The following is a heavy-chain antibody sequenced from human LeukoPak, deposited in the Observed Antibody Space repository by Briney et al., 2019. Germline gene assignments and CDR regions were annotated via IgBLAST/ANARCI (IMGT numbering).Heavy chain of an antibody. V-gene: IGHV4-4*07. CDR1: GGSISSYY. CDR3: AREGLACSSTSCYGGNWFDP. D-gene: IGHD2-2*01. CDR2: IYTSGST. Sequence: SETLSLTCTVSGGSISSYYWSWIRQPAGKGLEWIGRIYTSGSTNYNPSLKSRVTMSVDTSKNQSSLKLSSVTAADTAVYYCAREGLACSSTSCYGGNWFDPWGQGTLVTVSS. J-gene: IGHJ5*02.